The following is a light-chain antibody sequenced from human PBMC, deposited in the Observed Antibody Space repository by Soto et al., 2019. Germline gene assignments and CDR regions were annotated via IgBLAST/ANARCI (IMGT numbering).Light chain of an antibody. CDR1: QSVGSNY. CDR2: AAS. J-gene: IGKJ2*01. Sequence: EIVLTQSPGTLSLSPGERATLSCRASQSVGSNYLAWYQQKPGQAPRLLIYAASSRASDIPDRFSGSGSGTDFTLTISTLEPEDFAMYYCQQYGSSPPYTFGQGTKLEI. CDR3: QQYGSSPPYT. V-gene: IGKV3-20*01.